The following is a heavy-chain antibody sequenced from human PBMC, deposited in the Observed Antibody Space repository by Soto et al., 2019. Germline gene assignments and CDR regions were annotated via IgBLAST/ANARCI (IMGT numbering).Heavy chain of an antibody. CDR2: IRIGPGIT. Sequence: LRLSCEVSGVNFRGYAMSWVRQAPGKGLEWVSGIRIGPGITYYADSVKGRFTISSDISRKTVYLQMNNLRGEDTALYFCARSRSAMADGMNVWGQGTTVTVSS. J-gene: IGHJ6*02. V-gene: IGHV3-23*01. CDR1: GVNFRGYA. D-gene: IGHD5-18*01. CDR3: ARSRSAMADGMNV.